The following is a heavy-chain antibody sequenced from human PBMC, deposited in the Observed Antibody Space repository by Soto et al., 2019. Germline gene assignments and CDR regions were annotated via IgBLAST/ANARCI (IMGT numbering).Heavy chain of an antibody. CDR3: ARSRNSAVADSFDF. Sequence: VESGGGVVQPGRSLRLSCAASGFTFSRYAIHWVRQAPGKGLEWVAVISRDGSNKYYVDSVKGRFTISRDNSKNTLYLQMNSLRDEDTAVYYCARSRNSAVADSFDFWGQGTLVTVSS. CDR2: ISRDGSNK. V-gene: IGHV3-30*04. J-gene: IGHJ4*02. D-gene: IGHD3-10*01. CDR1: GFTFSRYA.